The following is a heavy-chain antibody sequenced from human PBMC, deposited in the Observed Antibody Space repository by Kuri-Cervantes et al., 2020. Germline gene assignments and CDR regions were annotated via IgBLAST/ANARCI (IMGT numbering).Heavy chain of an antibody. CDR3: ARDDRGSID. D-gene: IGHD1-26*01. Sequence: GESLKISCAASGFTFSSYGMHWVRQAPGKGLEWVAVISYDGSNKYYADSVKGRFTISRDNSKNTLYLQMNSLRAEDTAVHYCARDDRGSIDWGQGTLVTVSS. J-gene: IGHJ4*02. CDR1: GFTFSSYG. CDR2: ISYDGSNK. V-gene: IGHV3-30*03.